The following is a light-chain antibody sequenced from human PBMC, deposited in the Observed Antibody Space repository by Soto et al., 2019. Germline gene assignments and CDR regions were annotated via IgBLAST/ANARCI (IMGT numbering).Light chain of an antibody. V-gene: IGLV2-23*01. CDR3: CSYSDTTTLV. Sequence: QSALTQPASVSGSPGQSITISCTGTSSDVGSYNLVSWYQQHPGKAPKLVIYEGSKGFSNRFSGSKSDNTASLTISGLQAEDEADYYCCSYSDTTTLVFGGGTKLTVL. CDR2: EGS. CDR1: SSDVGSYNL. J-gene: IGLJ3*02.